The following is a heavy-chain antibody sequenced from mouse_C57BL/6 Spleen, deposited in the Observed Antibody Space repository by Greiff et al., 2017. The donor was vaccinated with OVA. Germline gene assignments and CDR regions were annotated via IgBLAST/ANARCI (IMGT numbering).Heavy chain of an antibody. V-gene: IGHV1-54*01. CDR2: INPGSGGT. CDR3: ARRPVGYAMDY. CDR1: GYAFTNYL. Sequence: VQLQQSGAELVRPGTSVKVSCKASGYAFTNYLIEWVKQRPGQGLEWIGVINPGSGGTNYNEKFKGKATLTADKSSSTAYMQLSSLTSEDSAVYFCARRPVGYAMDYWGQGTSVTVSS. J-gene: IGHJ4*01.